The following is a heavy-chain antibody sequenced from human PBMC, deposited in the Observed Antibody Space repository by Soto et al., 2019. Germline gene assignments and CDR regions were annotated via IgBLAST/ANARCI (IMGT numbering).Heavy chain of an antibody. Sequence: GGSLRVSCAASGFTFTRYSMNWVRQAPGKGLEWVSSISSTTNYIYYGDSMKGRFTISRDNAKNSLYLEMNSLRAEDTAVYYCARESEDLPSNFAYWGQGTLVTVSS. V-gene: IGHV3-21*06. CDR2: ISSTTNYI. CDR3: ARESEDLPSNFAY. CDR1: GFTFTRYS. J-gene: IGHJ4*02.